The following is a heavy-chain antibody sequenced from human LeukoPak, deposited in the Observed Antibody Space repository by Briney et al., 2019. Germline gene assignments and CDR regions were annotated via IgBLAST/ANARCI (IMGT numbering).Heavy chain of an antibody. Sequence: GGSLRLSCAASGFTFSDYYINWIRQAPGKGLEWLSYISASSGTRYYADSVKGRFTISRDNAKNSLYLQMNSLRAEDTAVYYCARGLAANDWFDPWGQGTLVTVSS. CDR1: GFTFSDYY. D-gene: IGHD2-15*01. CDR3: ARGLAANDWFDP. J-gene: IGHJ5*02. V-gene: IGHV3-11*01. CDR2: ISASSGTR.